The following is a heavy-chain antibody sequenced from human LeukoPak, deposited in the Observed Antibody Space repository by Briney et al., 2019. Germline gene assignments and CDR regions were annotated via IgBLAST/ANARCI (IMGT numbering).Heavy chain of an antibody. CDR2: ISSSSTYI. CDR3: ARWDIRGTAHQLDY. J-gene: IGHJ4*02. V-gene: IGHV3-21*01. D-gene: IGHD5-12*01. Sequence: GGSLRLSCAASGFTFSSYSMNWVRQAPGKGLEWVSSISSSSTYIYYADSVKGRFTISRDNAKNSMYLQMNSLRPEDTAVYYCARWDIRGTAHQLDYWGQGTLVTVSS. CDR1: GFTFSSYS.